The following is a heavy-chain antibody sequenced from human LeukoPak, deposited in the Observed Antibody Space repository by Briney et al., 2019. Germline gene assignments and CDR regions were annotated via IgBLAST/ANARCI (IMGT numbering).Heavy chain of an antibody. CDR2: SSPIFGTA. V-gene: IGHV1-69*01. CDR1: RGNFCSYA. J-gene: IGHJ4*02. Sequence: GFSPKVSCKASRGNFCSYALSWVRQAPDHGLNGMGGSSPIFGTANYAQKFQGRVTITADESTSTAYMELSSLRSEDTAVYYCARGRDDNRGYYYGSFDYWGQGTLVTVSS. D-gene: IGHD3-22*01. CDR3: ARGRDDNRGYYYGSFDY.